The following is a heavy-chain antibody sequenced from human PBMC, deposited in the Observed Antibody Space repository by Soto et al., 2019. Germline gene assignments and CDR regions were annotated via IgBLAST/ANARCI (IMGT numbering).Heavy chain of an antibody. D-gene: IGHD3-22*01. CDR3: VRAGNSFYFDNSGYFY. J-gene: IGHJ4*02. CDR1: GFTFDDYG. V-gene: IGHV3-20*04. Sequence: PGGSLRLSCAASGFTFDDYGMSWVRQAPGKGLEWVCGVNWNDDSTHYADSVKGRFTISRDNAKNSRYLQMISLRAEDTALYYCVRAGNSFYFDNSGYFYWGQGALVTVSS. CDR2: VNWNDDST.